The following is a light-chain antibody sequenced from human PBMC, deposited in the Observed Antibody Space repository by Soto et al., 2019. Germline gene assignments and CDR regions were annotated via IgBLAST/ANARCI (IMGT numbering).Light chain of an antibody. CDR2: DNN. V-gene: IGLV1-40*01. J-gene: IGLJ2*01. CDR1: TSNIGAPHA. CDR3: LSFDNSLSRSV. Sequence: QSVLTQPPSVSGAPGQRVTISCTGTTSNIGAPHAVHWYQQVPGTAPKLLVYDNNNRPSGVPDRFTCSKSGTSASLAITGLQAEEEADYFCLSFDNSLSRSVFGGGTKLTVL.